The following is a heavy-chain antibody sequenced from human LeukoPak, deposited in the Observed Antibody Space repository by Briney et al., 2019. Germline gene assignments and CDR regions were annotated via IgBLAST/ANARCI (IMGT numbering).Heavy chain of an antibody. CDR3: ARDQPDYGDLY. CDR1: GYTFTSYG. CDR2: INPNSGGT. Sequence: GASVKVSCKASGYTFTSYGISWVRQAPGQGLEWMGWINPNSGGTNYAQKFQGRVTMTRDTSISTAYMELSSLRSEDTAVYYCARDQPDYGDLYWGQGTLVTVSS. J-gene: IGHJ4*02. V-gene: IGHV1-2*02. D-gene: IGHD4-17*01.